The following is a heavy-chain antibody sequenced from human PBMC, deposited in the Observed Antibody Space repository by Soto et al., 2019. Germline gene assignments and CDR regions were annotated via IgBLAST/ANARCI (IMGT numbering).Heavy chain of an antibody. J-gene: IGHJ5*02. CDR2: IYHSGST. D-gene: IGHD3-3*01. CDR3: ARVSPGVTIFGNNWSEP. V-gene: IGHV4-38-2*01. CDR1: VYSISSGYY. Sequence: PSETLSLTCAFSVYSISSGYYWGWIRQPPGKGLEWIGSIYHSGSTYYNSSLKSRVTISVDTSKNQFPLKLSSVTAADTAVYYCARVSPGVTIFGNNWSEPWGQGTLVSVSS.